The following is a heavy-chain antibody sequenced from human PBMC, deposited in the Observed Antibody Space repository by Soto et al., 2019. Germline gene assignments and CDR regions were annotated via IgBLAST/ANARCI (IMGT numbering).Heavy chain of an antibody. D-gene: IGHD6-6*01. Sequence: SVKVSCKASGVTFSRQDMRWVRQAPGQGLEWMGGIIPIFGTANYAQKFQGRVTITADESTSTAYMELSSLRSEDTAVYYCAARIAARPKFRFDPWGQGTLVTVSS. J-gene: IGHJ5*02. CDR3: AARIAARPKFRFDP. CDR2: IIPIFGTA. CDR1: GVTFSRQD. V-gene: IGHV1-69*13.